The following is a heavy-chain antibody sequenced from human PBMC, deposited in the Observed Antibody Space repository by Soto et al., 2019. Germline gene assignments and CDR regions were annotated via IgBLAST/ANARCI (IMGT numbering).Heavy chain of an antibody. Sequence: EVHLVESVGGLVQPGGSLTLSCAGSGFTFSTDWMHWVRPVPGKGLVWVSRINSDGSTTSYADSVKGRFTISRDNAKDTSYLQRNSLRAEDPAVYYCARVGQGRYYYDYWGQGTLVTVSS. CDR1: GFTFSTDW. J-gene: IGHJ4*02. CDR2: INSDGSTT. CDR3: ARVGQGRYYYDY. V-gene: IGHV3-74*01.